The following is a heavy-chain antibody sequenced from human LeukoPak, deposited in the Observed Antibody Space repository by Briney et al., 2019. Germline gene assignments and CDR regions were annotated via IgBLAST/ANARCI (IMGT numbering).Heavy chain of an antibody. CDR1: GGSFSGYY. J-gene: IGHJ4*02. D-gene: IGHD4-11*01. CDR3: APFPHSSSNYYYFDY. Sequence: SETLSLTCAVYGGSFSGYYWSWIRQPPGKGLEWIGEINHSGSTNYNPSLKSRVTISVDTSKNQFPLKLSSVTAADTAVYYCAPFPHSSSNYYYFDYWGQGTLVTVSS. V-gene: IGHV4-34*01. CDR2: INHSGST.